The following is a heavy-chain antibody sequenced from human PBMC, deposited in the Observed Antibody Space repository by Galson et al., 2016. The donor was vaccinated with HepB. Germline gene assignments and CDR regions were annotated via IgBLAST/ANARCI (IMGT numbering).Heavy chain of an antibody. Sequence: SVKVSCKASGYTFTTYALHWLRQAPGQRPEWVGWINAGAGNTRSSYKLQDRVSMTRDTSANSVYLELSALRSDDTAVYYCARDVGLDPLFDNWGQGTLVTVSS. CDR2: INAGAGNT. J-gene: IGHJ4*02. V-gene: IGHV1-3*01. CDR3: ARDVGLDPLFDN. CDR1: GYTFTTYA.